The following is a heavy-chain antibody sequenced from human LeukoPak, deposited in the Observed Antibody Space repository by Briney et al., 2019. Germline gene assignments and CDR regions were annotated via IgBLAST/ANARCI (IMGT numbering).Heavy chain of an antibody. CDR3: ARPYSSGWDFDY. V-gene: IGHV1-18*01. CDR2: ISAYNGNT. D-gene: IGHD6-19*01. CDR1: GYTFTSYG. Sequence: ASVTVSCTASGYTFTSYGISWVRQAPGQGLEWMGWISAYNGNTNYAQKLQGGVTMTTDTSTSTAYMELRSLRSDDTAVYYCARPYSSGWDFDYWGQGTLVTVSS. J-gene: IGHJ4*02.